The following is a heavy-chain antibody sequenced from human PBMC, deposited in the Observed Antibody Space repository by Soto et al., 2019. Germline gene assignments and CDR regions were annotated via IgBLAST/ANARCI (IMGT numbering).Heavy chain of an antibody. CDR2: ISAYNGNT. CDR1: GYIFTSYG. V-gene: IGHV1-18*01. Sequence: QVQLVQSGAEVKKPGASVKVSCKASGYIFTSYGISWVRQAPGQGLEWMGWISAYNGNTNYAQKLQGRVTMTTDTSTSTAYMELRSLRSDDTAVYYCARDLYGGLITMVRGGLGYYGMDVWGQGTTVTVSS. D-gene: IGHD3-10*01. CDR3: ARDLYGGLITMVRGGLGYYGMDV. J-gene: IGHJ6*02.